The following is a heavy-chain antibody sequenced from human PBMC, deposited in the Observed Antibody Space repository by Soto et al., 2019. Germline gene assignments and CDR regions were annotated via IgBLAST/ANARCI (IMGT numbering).Heavy chain of an antibody. CDR1: GFTFSSYS. V-gene: IGHV3-21*01. CDR3: ARTVVVPAALDY. Sequence: EVQLVESGGGLVKPGGSLRLSCAASGFTFSSYSMNWVRQAPGKGLEWVSSISSSSSYIYYADSVKGRFTISRDNAKNSRYLQMNSLRAEDTAVYYCARTVVVPAALDYWGQGTLVTVSS. CDR2: ISSSSSYI. J-gene: IGHJ4*02. D-gene: IGHD2-2*01.